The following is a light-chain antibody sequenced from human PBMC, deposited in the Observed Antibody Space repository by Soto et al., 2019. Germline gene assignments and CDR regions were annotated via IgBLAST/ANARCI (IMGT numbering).Light chain of an antibody. CDR1: SSDVGGYNF. V-gene: IGLV2-14*01. CDR3: RSYTSISTYV. Sequence: QSALTQPASVSGSPEQSITISCTGTSSDVGGYNFVSWYQQHPDKAPKLMIYDVTNRPSGVSNRFSGSKSGNTASLTISGLQAEDEADYYCRSYTSISTYVFGTGNKVTVL. CDR2: DVT. J-gene: IGLJ1*01.